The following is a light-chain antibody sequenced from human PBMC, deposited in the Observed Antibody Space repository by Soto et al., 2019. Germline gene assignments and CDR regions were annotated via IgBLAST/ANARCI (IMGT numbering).Light chain of an antibody. CDR3: LPYCSSPRT. Sequence: EIVLTQSPGTRALSPGETAYRSCRASQGGSSNYVAWLQQKPGQAPRLLISTASSRATGLPSRFSGSGCGTDFPITITRLEAEDFAVYYCLPYCSSPRTFGQGTRLEIK. J-gene: IGKJ5*01. CDR2: TAS. CDR1: QGGSSNY. V-gene: IGKV3-20*01.